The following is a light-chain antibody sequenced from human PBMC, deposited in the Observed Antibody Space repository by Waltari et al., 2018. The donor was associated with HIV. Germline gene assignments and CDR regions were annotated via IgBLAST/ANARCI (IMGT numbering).Light chain of an antibody. CDR2: STS. V-gene: IGKV1-12*02. J-gene: IGKJ3*01. CDR1: QGVGHW. Sequence: DIQMTQSPSSVSASVGDRVTITCRASQGVGHWLAWYQQKPGKAPKLLIYSTSILQTEVPSRFSGSGYGTDFSLTIGSLQPDDVATYYCQQTDIFPFTFGPGTKVAVK. CDR3: QQTDIFPFT.